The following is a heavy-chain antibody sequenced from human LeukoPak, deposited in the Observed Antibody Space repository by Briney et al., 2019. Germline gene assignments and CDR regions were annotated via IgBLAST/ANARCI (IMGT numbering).Heavy chain of an antibody. J-gene: IGHJ3*02. Sequence: GGSLRLSCAASGFTFSSYGMHWVRQAPGKGLEWVAFIRYDGSNKYYADSVKGRFTISRDNSKNTLYLQMNSLRAEDTAVDYCAKDVTAIIDAFDIWGQGTMVTVSS. D-gene: IGHD2-21*02. CDR3: AKDVTAIIDAFDI. CDR2: IRYDGSNK. CDR1: GFTFSSYG. V-gene: IGHV3-30*02.